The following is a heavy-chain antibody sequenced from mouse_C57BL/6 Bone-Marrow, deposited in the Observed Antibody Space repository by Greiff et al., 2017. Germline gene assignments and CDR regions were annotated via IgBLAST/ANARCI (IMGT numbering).Heavy chain of an antibody. Sequence: VKLMESGPGLVQPSQSLSITCTVSGFSLTSYGVHWVRQSPGKGLEWLGVIWSGGSTDYNAAFISRLSISKDNSKSQVFFKMNSLQADDTAIYYCASLRYFDVWGTGTTVTVSS. CDR1: GFSLTSYG. J-gene: IGHJ1*03. CDR2: IWSGGST. V-gene: IGHV2-2*01. CDR3: ASLRYFDV.